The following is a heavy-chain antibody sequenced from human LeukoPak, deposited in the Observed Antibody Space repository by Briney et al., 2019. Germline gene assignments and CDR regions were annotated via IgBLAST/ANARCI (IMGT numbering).Heavy chain of an antibody. J-gene: IGHJ5*02. V-gene: IGHV3-48*03. CDR3: ARATASNWFDP. Sequence: GGSLRLSCEASGFTLSSDEINWVRQAPGKGLEWISYISSSGSSIYYADSVKGRFTVSRDNAKNALSLHMNSLRAEDAAVYYCARATASNWFDPWGQGTLVTVSS. CDR2: ISSSGSSI. D-gene: IGHD2-21*01. CDR1: GFTLSSDE.